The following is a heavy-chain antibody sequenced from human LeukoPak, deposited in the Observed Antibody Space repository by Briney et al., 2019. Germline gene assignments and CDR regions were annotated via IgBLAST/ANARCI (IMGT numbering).Heavy chain of an antibody. J-gene: IGHJ6*03. V-gene: IGHV4-34*01. CDR3: AREEASMVRGVNYYYYYYMDV. Sequence: SETLSLTCAVYGGSFSGYYWSWIRQPPGKGLEWIGEINHSGSTYYNPSLKSRVTISVDTSKNQFSLKLSSVTAADTAVYYCAREEASMVRGVNYYYYYYMDVWGKGTTVTISS. CDR2: INHSGST. CDR1: GGSFSGYY. D-gene: IGHD3-10*01.